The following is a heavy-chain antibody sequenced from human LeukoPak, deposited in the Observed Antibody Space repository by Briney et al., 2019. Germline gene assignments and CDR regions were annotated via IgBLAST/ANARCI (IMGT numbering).Heavy chain of an antibody. Sequence: PGGSLRLSCAASGFTFSSSAMSWVRQAPGKGLEWVSAISNNGGYTYYADSVQGRFTISRDNSKNTLYLQMNSLRVEDTAVYFCAARKVRGVWFYLDYWGQGTLVTVSS. CDR2: ISNNGGYT. CDR1: GFTFSSSA. V-gene: IGHV3-23*01. D-gene: IGHD3-10*01. CDR3: AARKVRGVWFYLDY. J-gene: IGHJ4*02.